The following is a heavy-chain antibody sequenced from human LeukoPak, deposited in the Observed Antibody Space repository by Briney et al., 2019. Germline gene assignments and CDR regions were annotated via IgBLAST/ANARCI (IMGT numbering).Heavy chain of an antibody. V-gene: IGHV4-4*09. Sequence: SETLSLTCTVSGGSISSYYWSWIRQPPGKGLEWIGYIYTSGSTNYNPSLKSRVTISVDTSKNQFSLKLSSVTAADTAVYYCATQSDPAITGTPKVYYYHLDVWGKGTTVTVYS. J-gene: IGHJ6*03. CDR3: ATQSDPAITGTPKVYYYHLDV. D-gene: IGHD1-7*01. CDR1: GGSISSYY. CDR2: IYTSGST.